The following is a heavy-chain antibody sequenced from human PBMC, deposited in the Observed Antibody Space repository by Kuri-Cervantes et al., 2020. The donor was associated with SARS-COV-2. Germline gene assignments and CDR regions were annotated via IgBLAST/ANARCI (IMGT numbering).Heavy chain of an antibody. CDR2: ISYDGSNK. J-gene: IGHJ4*02. Sequence: GGSLRLSCAASGFTFSSYAMHWVRQAPGKGLEWVAVISYDGSNKYYADSVKGRFTISRDNSKNTLYLQMNSLKTEDTAVYYCTRVSSSWYPYFDYWGQRTLVTVSS. V-gene: IGHV3-30-3*01. CDR1: GFTFSSYA. D-gene: IGHD6-13*01. CDR3: TRVSSSWYPYFDY.